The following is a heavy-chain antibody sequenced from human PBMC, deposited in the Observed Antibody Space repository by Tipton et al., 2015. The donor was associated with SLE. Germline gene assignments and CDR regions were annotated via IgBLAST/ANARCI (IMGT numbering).Heavy chain of an antibody. CDR1: GYSISSSYY. V-gene: IGHV4-4*07. CDR3: ATEGLLWFGGSYYYMDV. D-gene: IGHD3-10*01. J-gene: IGHJ6*03. CDR2: IYTSGST. Sequence: TLFLTCAVSGYSISSSYYWGWIRQPAGKGLEWIGRIYTSGSTNYNPSLKSRVTMSVDTSKKQFSLKLSSVTAADTAVYYCATEGLLWFGGSYYYMDVWGKGTTVTVSS.